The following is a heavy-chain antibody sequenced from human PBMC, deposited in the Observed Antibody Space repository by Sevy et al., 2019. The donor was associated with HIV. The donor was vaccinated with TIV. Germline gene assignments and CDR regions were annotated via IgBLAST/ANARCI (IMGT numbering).Heavy chain of an antibody. CDR2: IYYSGST. D-gene: IGHD1-26*01. CDR1: GDSICTSSYY. Sequence: SETLSLTCAVSGDSICTSSYYWGWIRQPPGKGLEWIGTIYYSGSTYYNPSLKSRVTISVDTSKNQFALKLSSVTAADTAVYYCARDGDDGSYSDYWGQGTLVTVSS. J-gene: IGHJ4*02. CDR3: ARDGDDGSYSDY. V-gene: IGHV4-39*02.